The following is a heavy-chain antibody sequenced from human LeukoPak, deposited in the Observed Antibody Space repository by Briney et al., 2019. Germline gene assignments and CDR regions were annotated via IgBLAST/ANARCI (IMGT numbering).Heavy chain of an antibody. J-gene: IGHJ4*02. CDR2: IYSGGST. V-gene: IGHV3-53*01. CDR3: ARADDYGDYVNYFDY. CDR1: GFIVSSSY. D-gene: IGHD4-17*01. Sequence: GGSLRLSCATSGFIVSSSYMSWVRQAPGKGLEWVSVIYSGGSTYYADSVKGRFTISRDNSKNTLYLQMNSLRAEDTAVYYCARADDYGDYVNYFDYWGQGTLVTVSS.